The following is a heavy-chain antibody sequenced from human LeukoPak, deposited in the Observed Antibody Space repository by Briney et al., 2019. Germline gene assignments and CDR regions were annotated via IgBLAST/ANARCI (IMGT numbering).Heavy chain of an antibody. CDR3: AKLGGGYSYGYSGEVTDY. CDR2: ISYDGSNK. D-gene: IGHD5-18*01. Sequence: PGRSLRLSCAASGFTFSSYGMHWVRQAPGKGLEWVAVISYDGSNKYYAASVKGRFTISRDNSKNTLYLQMNSLRAEDTAVYYCAKLGGGYSYGYSGEVTDYWGQGTLVTVSS. CDR1: GFTFSSYG. V-gene: IGHV3-30*18. J-gene: IGHJ4*02.